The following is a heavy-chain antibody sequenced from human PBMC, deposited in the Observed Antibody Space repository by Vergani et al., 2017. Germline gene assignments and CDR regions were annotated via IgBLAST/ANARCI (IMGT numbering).Heavy chain of an antibody. CDR1: GGSISSYY. CDR2: IDYSGST. V-gene: IGHV4-59*01. D-gene: IGHD3-22*01. J-gene: IGHJ4*02. Sequence: QVQLQESGPGLVKPSETLSLTCTVSGGSISSYYWSWIRQPPGKGLEWIGYIDYSGSTNYNPSLKSRVTISVATSKNQFSLKRSSVTAADTAVYYCATGHGWLFDYWGQGTLVTVSS. CDR3: ATGHGWLFDY.